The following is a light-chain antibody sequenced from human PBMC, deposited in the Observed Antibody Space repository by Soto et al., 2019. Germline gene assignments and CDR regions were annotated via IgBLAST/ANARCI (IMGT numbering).Light chain of an antibody. J-gene: IGKJ5*01. Sequence: EIQMTQSPSSVSASVGDRFTITLRASQGISTWLAWYQQKAGKAPNLLIYGASNLHSGVPSRFSGSGSGTNFTLTISSLQPEDFATYYCQQANSFPITFGQGARLEIK. CDR2: GAS. CDR3: QQANSFPIT. V-gene: IGKV1-12*01. CDR1: QGISTW.